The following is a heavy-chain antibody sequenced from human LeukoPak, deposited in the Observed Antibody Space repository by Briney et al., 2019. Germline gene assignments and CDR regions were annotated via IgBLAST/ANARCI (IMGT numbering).Heavy chain of an antibody. J-gene: IGHJ5*02. CDR3: ARVLGYSSSWYEDWFDP. Sequence: PSETLSLTCTVSGCSISSSSYYWGWIRQPPGKGLAWMGSIYYSGSTYYNPSLTSRVTIAVDTSKNQFSLKLRSVTAADTAVYYCARVLGYSSSWYEDWFDPWGQGTLVTVSS. CDR1: GCSISSSSYY. D-gene: IGHD6-13*01. CDR2: IYYSGST. V-gene: IGHV4-39*01.